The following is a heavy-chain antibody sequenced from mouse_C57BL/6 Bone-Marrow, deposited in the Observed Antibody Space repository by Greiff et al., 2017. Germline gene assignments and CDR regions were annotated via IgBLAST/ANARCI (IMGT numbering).Heavy chain of an antibody. CDR2: IDPSGSYT. CDR3: ASDGGRSDYFDY. V-gene: IGHV1-59*01. J-gene: IGHJ2*01. Sequence: QVQLQQPGAELVRPGTSVKLSCKASGYTFTSYWMHWVKQRPGQGLEWIGVIDPSGSYTNYNQKFKGKATLTVDTSSSTAYMQLSSLTSEDSAVYYCASDGGRSDYFDYWGKGTTLTVSS. D-gene: IGHD1-1*01. CDR1: GYTFTSYW.